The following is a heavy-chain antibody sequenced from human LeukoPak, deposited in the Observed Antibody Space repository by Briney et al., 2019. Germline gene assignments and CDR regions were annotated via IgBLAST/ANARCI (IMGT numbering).Heavy chain of an antibody. D-gene: IGHD6-25*01. Sequence: GGSLRLSCAASGFTFSSYDLHWVRQATGKGLEWVSAIGTAGDTYYPGSVKGRFTISRENAKNSLYLQMNSLRAGDTAVYYCARGNSSGSGADFDYWGQGTLVTVSS. CDR2: IGTAGDT. J-gene: IGHJ4*02. V-gene: IGHV3-13*01. CDR1: GFTFSSYD. CDR3: ARGNSSGSGADFDY.